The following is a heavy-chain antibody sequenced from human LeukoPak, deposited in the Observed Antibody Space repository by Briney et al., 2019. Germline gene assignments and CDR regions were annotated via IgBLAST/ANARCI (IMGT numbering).Heavy chain of an antibody. Sequence: GGSLRLSCAASGFTVSGNYMSWVRRAPGKGLEWVSVFYSGGSTYYADSVKGRFTISRDNSKNTLYLQMNSLRAEDTAVYYCAKELASYSSGWYDYWGQGTLVTVSS. CDR1: GFTVSGNY. CDR3: AKELASYSSGWYDY. D-gene: IGHD6-19*01. CDR2: FYSGGST. V-gene: IGHV3-53*01. J-gene: IGHJ4*02.